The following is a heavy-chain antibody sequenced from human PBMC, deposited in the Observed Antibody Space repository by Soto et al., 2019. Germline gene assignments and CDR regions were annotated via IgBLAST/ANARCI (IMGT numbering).Heavy chain of an antibody. Sequence: QVQLVQSGAEVKTPGSSVKVSCRASGGTSNNYADTWVRQAPGHGLEWMGGIIAYFGTATYAHKFRGRLTITADDSTRTNYMELRSLTTDGTAIYYCAKLLGPGSYYDDDYWGQGTLVTVSS. J-gene: IGHJ4*02. V-gene: IGHV1-69*01. D-gene: IGHD3-10*01. CDR3: AKLLGPGSYYDDDY. CDR2: IIAYFGTA. CDR1: GGTSNNYA.